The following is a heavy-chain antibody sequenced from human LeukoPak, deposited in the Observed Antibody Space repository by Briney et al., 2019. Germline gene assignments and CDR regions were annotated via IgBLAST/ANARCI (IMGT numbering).Heavy chain of an antibody. V-gene: IGHV4-59*01. J-gene: IGHJ4*02. CDR2: IYYSGST. CDR1: GGSISSYY. Sequence: SETLSLTCTLSGGSISSYYWSWIRHPPGEGLGWIGYIYYSGSTNYNPSLKSRVTISVDTSQNQFSLKLSSVTAADTAVYYCASASYCPNGVCPFYFDYWGQGTLVTVSS. D-gene: IGHD2-8*01. CDR3: ASASYCPNGVCPFYFDY.